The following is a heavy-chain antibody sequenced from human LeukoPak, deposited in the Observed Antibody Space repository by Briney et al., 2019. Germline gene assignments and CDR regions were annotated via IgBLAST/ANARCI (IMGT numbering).Heavy chain of an antibody. J-gene: IGHJ2*01. Sequence: GASVKVSCKASGGTFSSYAISWVRQAPGQGLEWMGRIIPILGIANYAQKFQGRVTITADKSTSTAYMELSSLRSEDTAVYYCQRAGDHWYFDLWGRGTLVTVSS. CDR2: IIPILGIA. CDR1: GGTFSSYA. CDR3: QRAGDHWYFDL. D-gene: IGHD5-24*01. V-gene: IGHV1-69*04.